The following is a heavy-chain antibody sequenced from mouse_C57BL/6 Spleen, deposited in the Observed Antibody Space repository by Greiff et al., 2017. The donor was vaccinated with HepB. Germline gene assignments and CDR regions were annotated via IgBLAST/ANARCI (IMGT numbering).Heavy chain of an antibody. J-gene: IGHJ4*01. CDR2: IYPGSGST. Sequence: QVQLQQPGAELVKPGASVKMSCKASGYTFTSYWITWVKPRPGQGLEWIGDIYPGSGSTNYNEKFKSKATLTVDTSSSTSYMQLSSLTSEDSAVYYCARRLDYAMDYWGQGTSVTVSS. CDR3: ARRLDYAMDY. CDR1: GYTFTSYW. D-gene: IGHD4-1*01. V-gene: IGHV1-55*01.